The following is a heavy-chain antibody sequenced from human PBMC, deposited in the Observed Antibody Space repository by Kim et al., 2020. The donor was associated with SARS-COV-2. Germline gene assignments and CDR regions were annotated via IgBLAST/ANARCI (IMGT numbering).Heavy chain of an antibody. J-gene: IGHJ5*02. CDR1: GGSFSGYY. D-gene: IGHD3-16*01. V-gene: IGHV4-34*01. Sequence: SETLSLTCAVYGGSFSGYYWSWIRQPPGKGLEWIGEINHSGSTNYNPSLKSRVTISVDTSKNQFSLKLSSVTAADTAVYYCARGCDGGRRNWFDPWGQGT. CDR3: ARGCDGGRRNWFDP. CDR2: INHSGST.